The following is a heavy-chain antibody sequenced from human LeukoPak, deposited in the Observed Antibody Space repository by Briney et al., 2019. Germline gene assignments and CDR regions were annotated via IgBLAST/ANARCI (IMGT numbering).Heavy chain of an antibody. CDR1: GFTVSSNY. J-gene: IGHJ4*02. CDR2: IYSDGST. Sequence: GGSLRLSCAASGFTVSSNYMSLVRQAPGKGLEWVSVIYSDGSTYYADSVKGRFTISRDNSKNTLYLQMNSLRAEDTAVYYCARRYNWNYVDYWGQGTLVTVSS. CDR3: ARRYNWNYVDY. V-gene: IGHV3-66*04. D-gene: IGHD1-20*01.